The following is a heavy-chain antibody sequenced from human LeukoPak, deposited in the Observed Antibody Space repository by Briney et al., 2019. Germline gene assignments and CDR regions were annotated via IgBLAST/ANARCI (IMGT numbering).Heavy chain of an antibody. V-gene: IGHV1-2*04. CDR1: GYTFTGYY. CDR3: AAFEPMVRGVIMRDY. D-gene: IGHD3-10*01. CDR2: INPNSGGT. Sequence: ASVKVSCKASGYTFTGYYMHWVRQAPGQGLEWMGWINPNSGGTNYAQKFQGWVTMTRDTSISTAYMELSSLRSEDTAVYYCAAFEPMVRGVIMRDYWGQGTLVTVSS. J-gene: IGHJ4*02.